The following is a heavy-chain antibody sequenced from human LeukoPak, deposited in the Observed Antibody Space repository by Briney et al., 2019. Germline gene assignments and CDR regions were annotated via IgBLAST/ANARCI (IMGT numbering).Heavy chain of an antibody. CDR2: INPNSGGT. V-gene: IGHV1-2*02. J-gene: IGHJ3*02. Sequence: GASVKVSCKASGYTFTGYYMHWVRQAPGQGLEWMGWINPNSGGTNYAQKFQGRVTMTRDTSISTAYMELSRLRSDDTAVYYCARSSYYYGADAFDIWGQRTMVTVSS. CDR3: ARSSYYYGADAFDI. D-gene: IGHD3-10*01. CDR1: GYTFTGYY.